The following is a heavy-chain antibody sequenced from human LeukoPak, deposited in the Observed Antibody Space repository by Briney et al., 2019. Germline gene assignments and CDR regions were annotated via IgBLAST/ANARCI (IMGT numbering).Heavy chain of an antibody. V-gene: IGHV4-38-2*02. D-gene: IGHD5-18*01. J-gene: IGHJ4*02. Sequence: SETLSLTCAVSGYSISSGYYWGWIRQPPGKGLEWVGSIYHSGSTYYNPSLKSRVTTSVDTSQNQFSLKLSSVTAADTAVYYCARDRRGYTERDSYYFDYWGQGTLVTVSS. CDR3: ARDRRGYTERDSYYFDY. CDR1: GYSISSGYY. CDR2: IYHSGST.